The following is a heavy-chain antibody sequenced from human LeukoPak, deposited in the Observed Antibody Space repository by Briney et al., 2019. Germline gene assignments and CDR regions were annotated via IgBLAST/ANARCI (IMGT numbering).Heavy chain of an antibody. D-gene: IGHD2-2*01. V-gene: IGHV3-48*03. Sequence: PGGSLRLSCAASGFTFSSYEMNWVRQAPGKGLEWVSYISSSGSTIYYADSVKGRLTISRDNAKNSLYLQTNSLRAEDTAAYYRARDQYQLLGDYYYGMDVWGQGTTVTVSS. CDR1: GFTFSSYE. J-gene: IGHJ6*02. CDR2: ISSSGSTI. CDR3: ARDQYQLLGDYYYGMDV.